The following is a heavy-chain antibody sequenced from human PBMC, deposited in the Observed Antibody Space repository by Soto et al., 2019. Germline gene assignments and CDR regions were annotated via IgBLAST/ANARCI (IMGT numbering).Heavy chain of an antibody. CDR3: ARGFGGGSYYYSYYYYYGMDV. J-gene: IGHJ6*02. Sequence: GGSLRLSCAASGLTFSSYWMHWVRQAPGKGLVWVSRINSDGSSTNYADSVKGRFTISRDNAKNTLYLQMNSLRAEDTAVYYCARGFGGGSYYYSYYYYYGMDVWGQGTTVTVSS. CDR1: GLTFSSYW. CDR2: INSDGSST. D-gene: IGHD1-26*01. V-gene: IGHV3-74*01.